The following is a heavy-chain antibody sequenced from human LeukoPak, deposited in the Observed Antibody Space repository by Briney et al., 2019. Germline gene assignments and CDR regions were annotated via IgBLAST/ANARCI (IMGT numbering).Heavy chain of an antibody. CDR1: GFTFRRYW. D-gene: IGHD2-8*02. CDR2: IKQDGSEN. Sequence: GGSLRLSCAASGFTFRRYWMSWVRQAPGKGLEWVANIKQDGSENYYVDSVEGRFTISRDNARNSLYLQMSSLRAEDTAVYFCARGGNSGSAGGADLWGQGTLVTVSS. V-gene: IGHV3-7*05. J-gene: IGHJ5*02. CDR3: ARGGNSGSAGGADL.